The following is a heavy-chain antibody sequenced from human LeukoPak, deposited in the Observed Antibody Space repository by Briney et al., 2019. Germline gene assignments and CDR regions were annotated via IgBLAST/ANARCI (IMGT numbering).Heavy chain of an antibody. J-gene: IGHJ4*02. CDR3: ARDPGYSSSWYDDYFDY. D-gene: IGHD6-13*01. Sequence: PSETLSLTCAVSGGSISTYYWSWIRQPPGKGLEWIGYIYYSGSTNCNPSLKSRVTISVDTSKNQFSLKLSSVTAADTAVYYCARDPGYSSSWYDDYFDYWGQGTLVTVSS. CDR2: IYYSGST. CDR1: GGSISTYY. V-gene: IGHV4-59*01.